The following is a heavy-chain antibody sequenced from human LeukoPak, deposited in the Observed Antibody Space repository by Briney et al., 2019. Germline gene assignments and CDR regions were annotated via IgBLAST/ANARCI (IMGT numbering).Heavy chain of an antibody. CDR1: GGSFSTYF. J-gene: IGHJ5*02. Sequence: SETLSLTCTVSGGSFSTYFWTWIRQPAGKGLEWIGRISTSGSTNYNPSLKSRVTMSVDTSKSQFSLSLRSVTAADTAVYYCARDDRVEGGENWFDPWGQGTLVTVSS. D-gene: IGHD3-10*01. CDR3: ARDDRVEGGENWFDP. V-gene: IGHV4-4*07. CDR2: ISTSGST.